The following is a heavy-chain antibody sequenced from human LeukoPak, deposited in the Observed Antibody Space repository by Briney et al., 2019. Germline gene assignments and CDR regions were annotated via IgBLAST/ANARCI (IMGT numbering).Heavy chain of an antibody. CDR2: IYHSGST. Sequence: SETLSLTCPVSGYSISSGYYWGWIRQPPGKGLEWIGSIYHSGSTYYNPSLKSRVTISVDTSKNQFSLKLSSVTAADTAVYYCARMAVADYFDYWGQGTLVTVSS. V-gene: IGHV4-38-2*01. CDR3: ARMAVADYFDY. CDR1: GYSISSGYY. D-gene: IGHD6-19*01. J-gene: IGHJ4*02.